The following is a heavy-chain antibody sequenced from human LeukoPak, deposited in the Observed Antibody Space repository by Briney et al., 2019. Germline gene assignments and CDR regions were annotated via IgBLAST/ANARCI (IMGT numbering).Heavy chain of an antibody. J-gene: IGHJ6*02. Sequence: GASVKVSCKASGYTFTSYYMHWVRQAPGQGLEWMGWINPNSGGTNYAQKFQGWVTMTRDTSISTAYMELSRLRSDDTAVYYCARDFVLAAAGYYYGMDVWGQGTTVTVSS. CDR3: ARDFVLAAAGYYYGMDV. CDR2: INPNSGGT. D-gene: IGHD6-13*01. V-gene: IGHV1-2*04. CDR1: GYTFTSYY.